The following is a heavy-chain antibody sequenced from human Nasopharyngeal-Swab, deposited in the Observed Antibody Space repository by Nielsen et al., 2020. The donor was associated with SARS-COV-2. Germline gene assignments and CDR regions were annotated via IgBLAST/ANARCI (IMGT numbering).Heavy chain of an antibody. V-gene: IGHV4-31*03. CDR1: GGSISSGGYY. Sequence: SETLSLTCTVSGGSISSGGYYWSWIRQHPGKGLEWIGYIYYSGSTYYNPSLKSRVTISVDTSKNQFSLKLSSVTAADTAVYYCARRGGVTIPFDYWGQGTLVTVSS. CDR3: ARRGGVTIPFDY. J-gene: IGHJ4*02. CDR2: IYYSGST. D-gene: IGHD3-3*01.